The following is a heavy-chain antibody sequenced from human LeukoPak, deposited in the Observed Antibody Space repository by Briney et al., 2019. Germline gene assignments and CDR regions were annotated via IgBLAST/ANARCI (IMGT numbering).Heavy chain of an antibody. J-gene: IGHJ3*02. Sequence: SETLSLTCTVSGGSISSSSYYWGWIRQPPGKGLEWIGRIYTSGSTNYNPSLKSRVTMSVDTSKNQFSLKLSSVTAADTAVYYCAREALVLMVYARGAFDIWGQGTMVTVSS. CDR2: IYTSGST. V-gene: IGHV4-39*07. CDR1: GGSISSSSYY. CDR3: AREALVLMVYARGAFDI. D-gene: IGHD2-8*01.